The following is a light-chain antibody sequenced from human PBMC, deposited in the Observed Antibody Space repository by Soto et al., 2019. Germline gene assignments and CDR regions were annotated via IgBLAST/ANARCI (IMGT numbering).Light chain of an antibody. CDR2: CAS. J-gene: IGKJ1*01. V-gene: IGKV1-6*01. CDR1: QYIRND. CDR3: LQDYNFPQT. Sequence: IQVAQSPPSLSASVGDTVTITCRASQYIRNDLSWYQQKPGRAPKLLIYCASTLQSGVPSRFSGSVFDTDFTLTISSLPPEDFATYYCLQDYNFPQTFGQGTKEDIK.